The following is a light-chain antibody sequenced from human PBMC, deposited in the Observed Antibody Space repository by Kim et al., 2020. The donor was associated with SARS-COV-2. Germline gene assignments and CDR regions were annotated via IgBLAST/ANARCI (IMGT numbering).Light chain of an antibody. CDR3: QQYGSSPRYT. V-gene: IGKV3-20*01. Sequence: SPGERDILSCRASQSVSSSYLAWYQQKPGQAPRLLIYGASSRATGIPDRFSGSGSGTDFTLTISRLEPEDFAVYYCQQYGSSPRYTFGQGTKLEI. CDR1: QSVSSSY. CDR2: GAS. J-gene: IGKJ2*01.